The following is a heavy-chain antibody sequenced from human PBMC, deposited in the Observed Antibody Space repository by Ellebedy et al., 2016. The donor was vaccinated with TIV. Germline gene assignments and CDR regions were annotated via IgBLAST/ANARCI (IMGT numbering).Heavy chain of an antibody. D-gene: IGHD3-22*01. CDR3: ARDHYYDISGYPIRTAFDP. CDR2: IYSGGST. Sequence: GGSLRLSCAASGFTVSSNYMNWVRQAPGKGLEWVSIIYSGGSTYYADSVKGRFTISRDNSKNTLYLQMNSLRVEDTAVYYCARDHYYDISGYPIRTAFDPWGQGTLVTVSS. V-gene: IGHV3-53*01. CDR1: GFTVSSNY. J-gene: IGHJ5*02.